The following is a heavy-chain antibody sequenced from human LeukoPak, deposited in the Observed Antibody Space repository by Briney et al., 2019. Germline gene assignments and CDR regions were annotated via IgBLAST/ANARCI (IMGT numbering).Heavy chain of an antibody. V-gene: IGHV3-30*03. Sequence: RSLRLSCAASEFTFSSYGMHWVRQPPGKGLEWVAIISYDGNNKYYADSVKGRFTISRDNSKNTLYLQMGSLRAEDTAVYYCASDTDIYGSGSPQGYWGQGTLVTVSS. CDR1: EFTFSSYG. CDR2: ISYDGNNK. D-gene: IGHD3-10*01. J-gene: IGHJ4*02. CDR3: ASDTDIYGSGSPQGY.